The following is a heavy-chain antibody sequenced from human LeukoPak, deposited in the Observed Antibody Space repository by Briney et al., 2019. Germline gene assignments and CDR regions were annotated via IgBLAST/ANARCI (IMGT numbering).Heavy chain of an antibody. J-gene: IGHJ4*02. CDR3: ARDGRRDFDY. V-gene: IGHV3-48*01. CDR1: GFTFSSYS. Sequence: GGSLRLSCAASGFTFSSYSMNWVRQAPGKGLEWVSYISSSSSTIYYADSVKGRFTISRDNAKNSLNLQMNRLRAEDTAVYYCARDGRRDFDYWGQGTLVTVSS. CDR2: ISSSSSTI.